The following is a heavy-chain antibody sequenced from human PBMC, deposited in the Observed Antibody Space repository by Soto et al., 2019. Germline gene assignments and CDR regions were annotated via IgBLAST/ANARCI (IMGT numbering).Heavy chain of an antibody. D-gene: IGHD1-26*01. J-gene: IGHJ6*02. CDR3: ANSRGGTFLGYHGMDI. CDR1: GGTFSSCA. CDR2: IIPVFGRV. V-gene: IGHV1-69*01. Sequence: QVQLVQSGPEVKKTGTSVKVSCKASGGTFSSCAISWVRQAPGQRLEWMGGIIPVFGRVNYAEKFQGRVTITADESTGTVYMELSSLRSKDTALYYCANSRGGTFLGYHGMDIWGQGTTVSVSS.